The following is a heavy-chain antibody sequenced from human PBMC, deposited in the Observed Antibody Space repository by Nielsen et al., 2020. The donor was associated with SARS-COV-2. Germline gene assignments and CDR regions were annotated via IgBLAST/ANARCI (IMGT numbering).Heavy chain of an antibody. CDR3: ARGRVAVNLVVVVFTGGEFYFDS. D-gene: IGHD3-22*01. Sequence: SETLSLTCTVSGGSISGHYWSWVRQSPGKGLEWIGYVYYSGSTSYNSLFKSRVTISVDTTKNQFSLQLHSVTAADTAVYFCARGRVAVNLVVVVFTGGEFYFDSWGQGTPVTVSS. J-gene: IGHJ4*02. CDR2: VYYSGST. V-gene: IGHV4-59*11. CDR1: GGSISGHY.